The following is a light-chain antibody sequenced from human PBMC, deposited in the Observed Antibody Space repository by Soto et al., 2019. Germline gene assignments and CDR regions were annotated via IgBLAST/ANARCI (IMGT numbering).Light chain of an antibody. CDR1: QSVSSY. Sequence: EIVLTQSPATLSLSPGERATLSCRASQSVSSYLAWYHQKPGQAPRLLIYDASNRATGIPARFSGSGSGTDFTLTISSLEPEDFAVYYCQQRSNWPCTFGQGTKLEIK. CDR2: DAS. CDR3: QQRSNWPCT. V-gene: IGKV3-11*01. J-gene: IGKJ2*02.